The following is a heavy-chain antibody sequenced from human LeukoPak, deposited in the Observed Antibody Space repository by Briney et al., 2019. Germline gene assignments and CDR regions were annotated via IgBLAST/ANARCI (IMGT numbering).Heavy chain of an antibody. J-gene: IGHJ4*02. CDR3: ARPDFWSGYYTHDY. CDR1: GFTYSSYS. V-gene: IGHV3-21*01. CDR2: ISSSSSYI. D-gene: IGHD3-3*01. Sequence: GGSLRLSCAASGFTYSSYSMNWIRQAPGKGLEWVSSISSSSSYIYYADSVKGRFTISRDNAKNSLYLQMNSLRAEDTAMYYCARPDFWSGYYTHDYWGQGTLVTVSS.